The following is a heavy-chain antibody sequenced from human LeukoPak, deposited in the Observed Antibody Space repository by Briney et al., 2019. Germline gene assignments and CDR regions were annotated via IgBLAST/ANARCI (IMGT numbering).Heavy chain of an antibody. V-gene: IGHV4-4*02. CDR1: GGSISSSNW. CDR3: ARESWERGGYYYYMDV. CDR2: IYHSGST. J-gene: IGHJ6*03. D-gene: IGHD1-26*01. Sequence: PSETLSLTCAVSGGSISSSNWWSWVRQPPGKGLEWIGEIYHSGSTNYNPSLKSRVTISVDKSKNQFSLKLSSVTAADTAVYYCARESWERGGYYYYMDVWGKGTTVTISS.